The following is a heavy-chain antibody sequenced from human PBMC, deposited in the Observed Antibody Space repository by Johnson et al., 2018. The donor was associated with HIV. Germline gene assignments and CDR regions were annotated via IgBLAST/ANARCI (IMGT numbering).Heavy chain of an antibody. CDR1: GFTFRSYW. Sequence: VHLVESGGGLVQPGGSLRLSCAASGFTFRSYWMSWVRQAPGKGLEWVANIKQHGSEKYYVDSVKGRFTISRDNARNSLFLQMNSRRAEDTAVYYCARSPEVGELRHPCTFDVGGQGTLVT. D-gene: IGHD3-16*01. V-gene: IGHV3-7*05. J-gene: IGHJ3*01. CDR3: ARSPEVGELRHPCTFDV. CDR2: IKQHGSEK.